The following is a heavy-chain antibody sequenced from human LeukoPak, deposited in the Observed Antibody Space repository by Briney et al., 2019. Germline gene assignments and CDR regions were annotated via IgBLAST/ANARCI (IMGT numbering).Heavy chain of an antibody. J-gene: IGHJ5*02. V-gene: IGHV3-23*01. D-gene: IGHD1-14*01. CDR1: GFTFSSYA. Sequence: PGGSLRLSCAASGFTFSSYAMICLRQSPRKGLECVSSIFGSGGNTYYAASVKGRFTISRDNSKHTLYLQMNSLRAEDTAVYYCAKEPSYLPEYNWFDPWGQGTLVTVSS. CDR3: AKEPSYLPEYNWFDP. CDR2: IFGSGGNT.